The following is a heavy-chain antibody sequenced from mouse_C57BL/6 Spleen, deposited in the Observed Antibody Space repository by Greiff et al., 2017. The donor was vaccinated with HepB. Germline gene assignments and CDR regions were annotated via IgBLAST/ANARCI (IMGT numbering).Heavy chain of an antibody. J-gene: IGHJ1*03. CDR1: GYAFSSSW. Sequence: VQLQQSGPELVKPGASVKISCKASGYAFSSSWMNWVKQRPGKGLEWIGRIYPGDGDTNYNGKFKGKATLTADKSSSTAYMQLSSLTSEDSAFYFCAREGGRYYVDFDVWGTGTTVTVSS. CDR2: IYPGDGDT. V-gene: IGHV1-82*01. D-gene: IGHD1-1*01. CDR3: AREGGRYYVDFDV.